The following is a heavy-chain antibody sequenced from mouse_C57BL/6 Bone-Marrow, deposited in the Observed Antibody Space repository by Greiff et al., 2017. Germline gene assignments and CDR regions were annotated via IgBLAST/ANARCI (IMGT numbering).Heavy chain of an antibody. D-gene: IGHD3-2*02. V-gene: IGHV1-74*01. CDR3: AITAQAPFAY. J-gene: IGHJ3*01. Sequence: QVQLKQPGAELVKPGASVKVSCKASGYTFTSYWMHWVKQRPGQGLEWIGRVHPSDSDTNYNQKFKGKATLTVDKSSSTAYMQLSSLTSEDSAVYYCAITAQAPFAYWGQGTLVTVSA. CDR2: VHPSDSDT. CDR1: GYTFTSYW.